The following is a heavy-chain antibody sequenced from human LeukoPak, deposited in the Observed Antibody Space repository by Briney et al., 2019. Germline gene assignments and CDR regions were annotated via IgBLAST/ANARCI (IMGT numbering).Heavy chain of an antibody. CDR3: ARGSGSTVTMRHFDY. D-gene: IGHD4-17*01. CDR1: GFTVSSNY. CDR2: IYSGGST. V-gene: IGHV3-53*01. Sequence: GGSLRLSCAASGFTVSSNYMSWVRQAPGKGLEWVSVIYSGGSTYYADSVKGRFTISRDNSKNTLYLQMNSLRAEDTAVYYCARGSGSTVTMRHFDYWGQGTLVTVSS. J-gene: IGHJ4*02.